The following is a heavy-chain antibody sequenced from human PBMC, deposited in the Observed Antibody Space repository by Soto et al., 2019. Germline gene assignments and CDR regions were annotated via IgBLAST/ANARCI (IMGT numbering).Heavy chain of an antibody. CDR3: ARGALGSYYFDY. V-gene: IGHV3-74*01. D-gene: IGHD3-16*01. J-gene: IGHJ4*02. CDR1: GFTFNNYW. CDR2: IKYDATST. Sequence: EVQLVESGGGLFQPGGSLRLSCAASGFTFNNYWIHWVRQAPGKGLVWVSRIKYDATSTNYADSVKGRFSISRDNAKNTVYLQLSSLRGADTAVYYCARGALGSYYFDYWGQGTLVTVSS.